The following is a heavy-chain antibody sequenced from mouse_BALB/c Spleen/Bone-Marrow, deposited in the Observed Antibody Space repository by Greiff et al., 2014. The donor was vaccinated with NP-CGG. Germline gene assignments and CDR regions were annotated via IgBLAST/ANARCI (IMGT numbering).Heavy chain of an antibody. CDR3: ARYDSGWYFYV. CDR2: IDPANGNT. J-gene: IGHJ1*01. V-gene: IGHV14-3*02. D-gene: IGHD2-12*01. CDR1: GFNIKDTY. Sequence: EVQLQQSGAELVKPGASVKLSCTASGFNIKDTYMHWVKQRPEQGLEWIGRIDPANGNTKYDPKFQGKATITADTSSNTAYLQLSSLKSEDTAVYYCARYDSGWYFYVWGAGTTVTVSS.